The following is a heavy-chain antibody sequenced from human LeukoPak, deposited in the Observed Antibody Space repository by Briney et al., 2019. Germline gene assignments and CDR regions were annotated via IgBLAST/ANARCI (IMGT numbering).Heavy chain of an antibody. Sequence: SETLSLTCTVSGGSISSYYLSWIRQPAGKGLEWIGRIYTSGSTNYNPSLKSRVTISVDTSKNQFSLKLSSVTAADTAVYYCARSQLSGYESFQHWGQGTLVTVSS. CDR1: GGSISSYY. V-gene: IGHV4-4*07. D-gene: IGHD6-13*01. J-gene: IGHJ1*01. CDR3: ARSQLSGYESFQH. CDR2: IYTSGST.